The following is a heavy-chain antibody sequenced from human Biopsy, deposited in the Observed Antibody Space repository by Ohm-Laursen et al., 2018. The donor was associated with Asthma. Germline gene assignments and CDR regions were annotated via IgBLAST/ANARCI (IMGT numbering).Heavy chain of an antibody. Sequence: SLRLSCTASRFTYEMHCVRQAPGTGLEWVAVISYDGSSIYYADSVKGRFTISRDNSKNTLSLQMNSLTAEDTAVYYGAREGVAGTHIEDWGQGTLVTVSS. CDR3: AREGVAGTHIED. CDR1: RFTYE. CDR2: ISYDGSSI. D-gene: IGHD6-19*01. J-gene: IGHJ4*02. V-gene: IGHV3-30-3*01.